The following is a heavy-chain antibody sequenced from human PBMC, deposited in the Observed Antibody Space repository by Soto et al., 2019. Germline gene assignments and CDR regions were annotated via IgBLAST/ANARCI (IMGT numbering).Heavy chain of an antibody. D-gene: IGHD3-10*01. J-gene: IGHJ4*02. CDR1: GGTFSSYT. V-gene: IGHV1-69*08. Sequence: QVQLVQSGAEVKKPGSSVKVSCKASGGTFSSYTISWVRQAPGQGHEWMGRIIPILGIANYAQKFQGRVTITADKSTSTAYMELSSLRSEDTAVYYCARDLTMVRGVIAYWGQGTLVTVSS. CDR3: ARDLTMVRGVIAY. CDR2: IIPILGIA.